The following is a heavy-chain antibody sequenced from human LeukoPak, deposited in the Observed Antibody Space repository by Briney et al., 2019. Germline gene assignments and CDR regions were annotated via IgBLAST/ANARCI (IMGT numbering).Heavy chain of an antibody. CDR3: ARVGASNGVDY. V-gene: IGHV4-59*11. J-gene: IGHJ4*02. CDR2: ISYSGST. Sequence: SETLSLTCTVSGGSISSHYWSWIRQPPGKGLEWIGYISYSGSTNYNPSFKSRIAISVYRSKSQCSLRLSSVTAADTAVYYCARVGASNGVDYWGQGTLVTVSS. D-gene: IGHD2-8*01. CDR1: GGSISSHY.